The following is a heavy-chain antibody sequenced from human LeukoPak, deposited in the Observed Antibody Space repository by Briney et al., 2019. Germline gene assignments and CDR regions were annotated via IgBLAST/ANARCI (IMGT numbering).Heavy chain of an antibody. Sequence: PSETLSLTCTVSGGSISSYYWSWIRQPPGKGLEWIGYIYYSGSTNYNPSLKSRGTISVDTSKNQFSLKLSSVTAADTAVYYCARAEGYNWNYFDYWGQGTLVTVSS. D-gene: IGHD1-20*01. J-gene: IGHJ4*02. CDR2: IYYSGST. CDR3: ARAEGYNWNYFDY. CDR1: GGSISSYY. V-gene: IGHV4-59*01.